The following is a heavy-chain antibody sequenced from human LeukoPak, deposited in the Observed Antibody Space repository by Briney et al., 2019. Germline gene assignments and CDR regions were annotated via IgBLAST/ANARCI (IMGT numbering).Heavy chain of an antibody. CDR2: ISADGTI. V-gene: IGHV3-43*02. CDR1: GFTFSGSA. CDR3: AKDLGYSSSPDY. D-gene: IGHD2-2*01. Sequence: GGSLRLSCAASGFTFSGSAMHWVRQAPGKGLEWVSLISADGTIYYADFVKGRFAISRDNSKNSLYLQMNSLRTEDTALYYCAKDLGYSSSPDYWGQGTLVTVSS. J-gene: IGHJ4*02.